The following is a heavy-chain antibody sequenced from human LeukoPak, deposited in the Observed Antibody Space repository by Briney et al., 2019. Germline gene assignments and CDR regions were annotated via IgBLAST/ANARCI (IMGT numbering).Heavy chain of an antibody. CDR1: GFTLTNYW. Sequence: GRSLRLSCTASGFTLTNYWMHSVRQVPGKRLPWVSRISGAASVTNYAHSVQGRCTISRDNAKNILYLQINNLRSEDTAVYYCARYSSSSGGGSYYLDYWGHGTLITVSS. J-gene: IGHJ4*01. V-gene: IGHV3-74*01. CDR2: ISGAASVT. CDR3: ARYSSSSGGGSYYLDY. D-gene: IGHD6-6*01.